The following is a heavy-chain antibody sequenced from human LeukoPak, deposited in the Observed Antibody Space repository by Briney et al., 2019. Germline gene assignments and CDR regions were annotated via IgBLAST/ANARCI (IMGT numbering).Heavy chain of an antibody. CDR3: ARDRGGLVATLDY. D-gene: IGHD5-12*01. CDR2: ISYDGSNK. CDR1: GFTLSSYA. Sequence: PGRSLRLSCAASGFTLSSYAMHWVRQTPGKGLEWVAVISYDGSNKYYADSVKGRFTISRDNSKNTLYLQMNSLRAEDTAVYYCARDRGGLVATLDYWGQGTLVTVSS. V-gene: IGHV3-30-3*01. J-gene: IGHJ4*02.